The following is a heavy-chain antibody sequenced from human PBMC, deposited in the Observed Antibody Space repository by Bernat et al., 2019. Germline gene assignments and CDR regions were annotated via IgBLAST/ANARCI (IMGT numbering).Heavy chain of an antibody. V-gene: IGHV3-30*18. D-gene: IGHD2-15*01. CDR1: GFTFSSYG. CDR2: ISYDESNK. J-gene: IGHJ4*02. Sequence: QVQLVESGGGVVQPGRSLRLSCAASGFTFSSYGMHWVRQAPGKGLEWVAVISYDESNKYYADSVKGRFTISRDNSKNTLYLQMNSLRAEDTAVYYCAKDTMRGYCSGGSCYSENDYWGQGTLVTVSS. CDR3: AKDTMRGYCSGGSCYSENDY.